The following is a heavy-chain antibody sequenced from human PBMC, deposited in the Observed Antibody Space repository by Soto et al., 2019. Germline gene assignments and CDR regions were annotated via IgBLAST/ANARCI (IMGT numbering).Heavy chain of an antibody. D-gene: IGHD3-16*01. V-gene: IGHV3-NL1*01. J-gene: IGHJ4*02. Sequence: PGGSLRLSCAASGFTFSSYGMHWVRQAPGKGLEWVSSIEISGRATYYADAVNGRFTISRDDSKNAVYLQMNSLRGEDTAVYFCAKGDGGYFDHWGQGSLVTVSS. CDR1: GFTFSSYG. CDR3: AKGDGGYFDH. CDR2: IEISGRAT.